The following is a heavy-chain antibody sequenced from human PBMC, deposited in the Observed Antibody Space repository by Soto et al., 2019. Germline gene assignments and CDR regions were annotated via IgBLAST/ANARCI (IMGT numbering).Heavy chain of an antibody. V-gene: IGHV3-21*01. CDR2: ISGSGTYV. Sequence: EVQVVESGGGLVKPGGSLRLSCAASGFTFSSYSMNWVRQAPGKGLEWVSSISGSGTYVYYTDSVKGRFTISRDNSKNTLYLQMNSLRAEDTAVYYCARDYYGMDVWGQGTTVTVSS. J-gene: IGHJ6*02. CDR1: GFTFSSYS. CDR3: ARDYYGMDV.